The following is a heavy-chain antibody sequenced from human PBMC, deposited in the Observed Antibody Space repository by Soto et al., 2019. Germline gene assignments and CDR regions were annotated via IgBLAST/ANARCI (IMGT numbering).Heavy chain of an antibody. Sequence: EVQLLESGGGLVQPGGSLRLSCAASGFIFSSYAMSWVRQAPGKGLEWVSGISSSAGSTYYAESVKGRFTISRDNSKNTLYLQMNSLRAEDTAVYYCAKEFYDILTPLDYWGQGTLVTVSS. D-gene: IGHD3-9*01. CDR2: ISSSAGST. CDR1: GFIFSSYA. CDR3: AKEFYDILTPLDY. V-gene: IGHV3-23*01. J-gene: IGHJ4*02.